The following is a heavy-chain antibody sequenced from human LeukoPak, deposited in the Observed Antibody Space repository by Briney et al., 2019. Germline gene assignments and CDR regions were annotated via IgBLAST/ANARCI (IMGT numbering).Heavy chain of an antibody. CDR2: ISYDGSNK. J-gene: IGHJ4*02. D-gene: IGHD2-2*01. CDR1: GFTFSSYA. Sequence: GRSLRLSCAASGFTFSSYAMHWVRQAPGKGLEWVAVISYDGSNKYYADSVKGRFTISRDNSKNTLYLQMNSLRAEDTAVYYCARDDERYGSSTSHWGQGTLVTVSS. V-gene: IGHV3-30-3*01. CDR3: ARDDERYGSSTSH.